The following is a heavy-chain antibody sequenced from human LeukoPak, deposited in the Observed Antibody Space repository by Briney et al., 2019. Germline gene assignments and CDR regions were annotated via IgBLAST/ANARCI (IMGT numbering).Heavy chain of an antibody. D-gene: IGHD3-3*01. V-gene: IGHV1-69*13. CDR1: GGTFSSYA. J-gene: IGHJ6*03. CDR2: IIPIFGTA. Sequence: SVKVSCKASGGTFSSYAIIWVRQAPGQGLEWMGGIIPIFGTANYAQKFQGRVTITADESTSTAYMELSSLRSEDTAVYYCARAPITIFGVVPNTSYYYYYMDVWGKGTTVTVSS. CDR3: ARAPITIFGVVPNTSYYYYYMDV.